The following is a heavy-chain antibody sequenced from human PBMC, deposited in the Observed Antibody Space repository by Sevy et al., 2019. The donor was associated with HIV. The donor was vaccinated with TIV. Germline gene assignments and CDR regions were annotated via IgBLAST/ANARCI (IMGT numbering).Heavy chain of an antibody. D-gene: IGHD1-26*01. CDR1: GGSFSGYY. Sequence: SETLSLTCAVYGGSFSGYYWSWIRQPPGKWLEWIGEIIPSGITNYNPSLKSRVTISIDTSKNQFSLKVKSVTAADTAIYYCARGQWEHPYWGQGTQVTVSS. CDR3: ARGQWEHPY. CDR2: IIPSGIT. V-gene: IGHV4-34*01. J-gene: IGHJ4*02.